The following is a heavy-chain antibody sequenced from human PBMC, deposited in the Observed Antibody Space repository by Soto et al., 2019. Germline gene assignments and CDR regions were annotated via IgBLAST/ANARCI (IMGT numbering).Heavy chain of an antibody. D-gene: IGHD2-15*01. CDR3: ARGGAYCSGGSCYGPIYYYGMDV. Sequence: PGGSLRLSCAASGFTFSSYAMHWVRQAPGKGLEWVAVISYDGSNKYYADSVKGRFTISRDNSKNTLYLQMNSLRAEDTAVYYCARGGAYCSGGSCYGPIYYYGMDVWGQGTTVTVS. CDR2: ISYDGSNK. CDR1: GFTFSSYA. V-gene: IGHV3-30-3*01. J-gene: IGHJ6*02.